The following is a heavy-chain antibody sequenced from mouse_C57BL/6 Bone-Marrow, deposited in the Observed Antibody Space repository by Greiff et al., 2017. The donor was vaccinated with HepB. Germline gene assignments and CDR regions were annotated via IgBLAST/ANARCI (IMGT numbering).Heavy chain of an antibody. CDR1: GYTFTDYE. CDR3: TRDSYYYAMDY. Sequence: VQLQQSGAELVRPGASVTLSCKASGYTFTDYEMHWVKQTPVHGLEWIGAIDPDTGGTAYNQKFKGKAILTADKSSSTAYMELRSLTSEDSAVYYCTRDSYYYAMDYWGQGTSVTVSS. V-gene: IGHV1-15*01. D-gene: IGHD2-12*01. CDR2: IDPDTGGT. J-gene: IGHJ4*01.